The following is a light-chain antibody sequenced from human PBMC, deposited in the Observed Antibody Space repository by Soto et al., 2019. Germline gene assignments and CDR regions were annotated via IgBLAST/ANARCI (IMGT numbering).Light chain of an antibody. CDR1: QSVSSSY. CDR3: QQYCSSHFT. V-gene: IGKV3-20*01. J-gene: IGKJ3*01. CDR2: GAS. Sequence: EIVLTQSPGTLSLSPGERATLSCRASQSVSSSYLAWYQQKPGQAPRLLIYGASSRATGIPDRFSGSGSGTDFTLTISRVEPEDFAVYYCQQYCSSHFTFGPGTEVEIK.